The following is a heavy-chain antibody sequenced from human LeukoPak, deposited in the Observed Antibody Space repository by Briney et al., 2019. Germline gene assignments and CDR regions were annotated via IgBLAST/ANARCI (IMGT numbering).Heavy chain of an antibody. CDR3: ASHLMITFGGVIPGAFDI. CDR2: ISWNSGSI. V-gene: IGHV3-9*01. D-gene: IGHD3-16*02. J-gene: IGHJ3*02. CDR1: GFTFSAFA. Sequence: GGSLRLSCAASGFTFSAFAMHWVRQAPGKGLEWVAGISWNSGSIGYADSVKGRFTISRDNAKNSLYLQMNSLRAEDTALYYCASHLMITFGGVIPGAFDIWGQGTMVTVSS.